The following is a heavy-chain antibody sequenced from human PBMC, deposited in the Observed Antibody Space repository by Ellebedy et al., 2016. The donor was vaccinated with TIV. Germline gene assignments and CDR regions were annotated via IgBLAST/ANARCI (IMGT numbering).Heavy chain of an antibody. D-gene: IGHD3-10*01. Sequence: AASVKVSCKASGYIFTGYYVHWVRQAPGQGLQWTGWNDPNNGGTHFAQNFQGRVTMTRDTSLSTVYMGLRRLKSDDTAVYYCAREQGSVFHLWGQGTLVTVSS. CDR3: AREQGSVFHL. V-gene: IGHV1-2*02. CDR1: GYIFTGYY. J-gene: IGHJ5*02. CDR2: NDPNNGGT.